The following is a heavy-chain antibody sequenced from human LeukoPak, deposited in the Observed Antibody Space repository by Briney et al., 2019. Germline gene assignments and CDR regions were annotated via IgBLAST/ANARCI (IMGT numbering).Heavy chain of an antibody. Sequence: GGSLRLSCAASGFTFSSYWVSWVRQAPGKGLEWVANIKQDGSEKYYVDSVKGRFTISRDNAKNSLYLQMNSLRAEDTAVYYCARWDSSSSDFDYWGQGTLVTVSS. V-gene: IGHV3-7*01. D-gene: IGHD6-6*01. CDR1: GFTFSSYW. J-gene: IGHJ4*02. CDR2: IKQDGSEK. CDR3: ARWDSSSSDFDY.